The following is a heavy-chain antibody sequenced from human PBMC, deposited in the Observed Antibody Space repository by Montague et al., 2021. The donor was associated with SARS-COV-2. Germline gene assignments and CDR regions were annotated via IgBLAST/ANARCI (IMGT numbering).Heavy chain of an antibody. CDR2: IYYSGST. J-gene: IGHJ2*01. Sequence: TLSLTCTVSGGSISSGGYYWSWIRQHPGKGLEWIGYIYYSGSTYYNPSLKSRVTISVDTSKNQFSLKLSSVTAADTAVYYCARVLGAYCSGGSCYRGWYLALWGRGTLVTVSS. V-gene: IGHV4-31*03. CDR1: GGSISSGGYY. CDR3: ARVLGAYCSGGSCYRGWYLAL. D-gene: IGHD2-15*01.